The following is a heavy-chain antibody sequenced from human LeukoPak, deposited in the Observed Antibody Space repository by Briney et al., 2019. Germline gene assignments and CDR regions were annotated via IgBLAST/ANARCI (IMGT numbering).Heavy chain of an antibody. V-gene: IGHV4-59*01. D-gene: IGHD3-3*01. CDR3: ARAGDYDFWSGYFDYYYMDV. Sequence: SETLSLTCTVSGGSISSYYWSWIRQPPGKGLEWVGYIYYSGSTNYNPSLKSRVTISVDTSKNQFSLRLSSVTAADTAVYYCARAGDYDFWSGYFDYYYMDVWGKGTTVTVSS. CDR1: GGSISSYY. J-gene: IGHJ6*03. CDR2: IYYSGST.